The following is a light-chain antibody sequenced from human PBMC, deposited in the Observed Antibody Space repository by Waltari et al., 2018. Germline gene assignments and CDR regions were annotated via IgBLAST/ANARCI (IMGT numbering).Light chain of an antibody. Sequence: IQLTQSPSSLSASVGDRVTITCRASQTMSTYLNWYQHKPGKAPELLVYAASTLQSGVPSRFSGSGSGTDFTLTITGLLPEDFATYYCQQTYIMPLSFGGGTKLEIK. CDR3: QQTYIMPLS. V-gene: IGKV1-39*01. CDR1: QTMSTY. CDR2: AAS. J-gene: IGKJ4*01.